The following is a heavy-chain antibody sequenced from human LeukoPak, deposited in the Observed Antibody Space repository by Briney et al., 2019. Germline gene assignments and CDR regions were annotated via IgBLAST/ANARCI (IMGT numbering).Heavy chain of an antibody. D-gene: IGHD1-26*01. CDR2: TYYRSKRYN. CDR3: ARDRGSLRYYFDY. CDR1: GDSVSSNSVA. J-gene: IGHJ4*02. V-gene: IGHV6-1*01. Sequence: SQTFSLTCAISGDSVSSNSVAWNWIRQSPSRRLEWRRSTYYRSKRYNDYALSVKSRITINPDTSKNQFSLQLNSVTPEDTAVYYCARDRGSLRYYFDYWGQGTLVTVSS.